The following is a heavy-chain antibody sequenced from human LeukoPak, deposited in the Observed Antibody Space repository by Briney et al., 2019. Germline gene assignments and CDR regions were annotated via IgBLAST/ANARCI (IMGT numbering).Heavy chain of an antibody. CDR1: GFTFSSYS. J-gene: IGHJ4*02. V-gene: IGHV3-21*04. D-gene: IGHD3-10*01. CDR2: ISSSSSYI. CDR3: AKGLNYYGSGSSFDY. Sequence: PGGSLRLSCAASGFTFSSYSMNWVRQAPGKGLEWVSSISSSSSYIYYADSVKGRFTISRDNSKNTLYLQMNSLRAEDTAVYYCAKGLNYYGSGSSFDYWGQGTLVTVSS.